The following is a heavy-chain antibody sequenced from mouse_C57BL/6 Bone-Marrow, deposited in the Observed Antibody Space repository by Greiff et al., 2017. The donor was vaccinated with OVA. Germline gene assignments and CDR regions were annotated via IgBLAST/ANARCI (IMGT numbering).Heavy chain of an antibody. CDR1: GFSFNTYA. D-gene: IGHD2-4*01. CDR3: VRHETLYDYEGAWFAY. Sequence: DVQLQESGGGLVQPKGSLKLSCAASGFSFNTYAMNWVRQAPGKGLEWVARIRSKSNNYATYYADSVKDRFTISRDDSESMLYLQMNNLKTEDTAMYYCVRHETLYDYEGAWFAYWGQGTLVTVSA. J-gene: IGHJ3*01. V-gene: IGHV10-1*01. CDR2: IRSKSNNYAT.